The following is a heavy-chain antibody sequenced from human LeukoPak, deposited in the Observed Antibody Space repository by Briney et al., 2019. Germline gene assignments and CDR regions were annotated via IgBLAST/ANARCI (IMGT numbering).Heavy chain of an antibody. V-gene: IGHV4-61*05. Sequence: KPSETLSLTCTVSGGSISSSSYYWGWIRQPPGKGLEWIGRIYTSGSTNYNPSLKSRVTMSVDTSKNQFSLKLSSVTAADTAVYYCARTGITIFGDYTDYWGQGTLVTVSS. CDR3: ARTGITIFGDYTDY. CDR2: IYTSGST. J-gene: IGHJ4*02. D-gene: IGHD3-3*01. CDR1: GGSISSSSYY.